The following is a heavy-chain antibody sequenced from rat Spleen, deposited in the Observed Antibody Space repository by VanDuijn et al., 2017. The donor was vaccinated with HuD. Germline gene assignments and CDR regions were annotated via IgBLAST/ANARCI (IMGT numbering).Heavy chain of an antibody. CDR3: ARRGINYSSYDWFAY. V-gene: IGHV5-25*01. CDR1: GFTFSNYD. J-gene: IGHJ3*01. CDR2: ISPSGGST. Sequence: EVQLVESGGGLVQPGRSLKLSCAASGFTFSNYDMAWVRQAPTKGLEWVASISPSGGSTYYRDSVKGRFTVSRDNAKSTLYLQMDSLRSEDTATYYCARRGINYSSYDWFAYWGQGTLVTVSS. D-gene: IGHD1-8*01.